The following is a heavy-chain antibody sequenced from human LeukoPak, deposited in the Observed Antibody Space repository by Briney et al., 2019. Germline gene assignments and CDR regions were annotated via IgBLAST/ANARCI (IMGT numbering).Heavy chain of an antibody. V-gene: IGHV1-24*01. D-gene: IGHD3-22*01. J-gene: IGHJ4*02. CDR3: ATAYYYDRSFDY. CDR2: FDPEDGET. Sequence: ASVKVSCKVSGYTFTELSMHWVRQAPGKGLEWMGGFDPEDGETIYAQKFQGRVTMTEDTSTDTAYMELSSLRSEDTAVYYCATAYYYDRSFDYWGQGTLVTVSS. CDR1: GYTFTELS.